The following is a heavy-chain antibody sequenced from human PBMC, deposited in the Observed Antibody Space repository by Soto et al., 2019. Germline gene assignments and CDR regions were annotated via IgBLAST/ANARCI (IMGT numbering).Heavy chain of an antibody. D-gene: IGHD4-17*01. CDR2: ISYDGSNK. CDR1: GFTFSSYG. Sequence: QVQLVESGGGVVQPGRSLRLSCAASGFTFSSYGMHWVRQAPGKGLVWVAVISYDGSNKYYADSVKGRFTISRDNSKNTLYLQMNSLRAEDTAVYYCAKDRDYGGSTWYYGMDVWGQGTTVTVSS. J-gene: IGHJ6*02. CDR3: AKDRDYGGSTWYYGMDV. V-gene: IGHV3-30*18.